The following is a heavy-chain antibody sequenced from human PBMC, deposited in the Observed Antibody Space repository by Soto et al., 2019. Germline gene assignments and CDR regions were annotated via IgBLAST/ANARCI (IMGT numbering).Heavy chain of an antibody. J-gene: IGHJ3*02. Sequence: PGGSVRLSCAASGFTFSSYWMSWVRQAPGKGLEWVANIKQDGSEKYYVDSVKGRFTISRDNAKNSLYLQMNSLRAEDTAVYYCARDIVAEDDAFDIWGQGTMVTVSS. V-gene: IGHV3-7*01. CDR1: GFTFSSYW. CDR2: IKQDGSEK. CDR3: ARDIVAEDDAFDI. D-gene: IGHD5-12*01.